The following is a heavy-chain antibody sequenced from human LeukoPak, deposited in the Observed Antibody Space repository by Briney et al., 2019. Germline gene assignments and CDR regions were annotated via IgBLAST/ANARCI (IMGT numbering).Heavy chain of an antibody. CDR2: INHSGST. CDR3: ARSVVVAATPTDY. V-gene: IGHV4-34*01. Sequence: PSETLSLTCAVYGGSFSGYYWSWIRQPPGKGLEWIGEINHSGSTNYNPPLKSRVTISVDTSKNQFSLKLSSVTAADTAVYYCARSVVVAATPTDYWGQGTLVTVSS. D-gene: IGHD2-15*01. CDR1: GGSFSGYY. J-gene: IGHJ4*02.